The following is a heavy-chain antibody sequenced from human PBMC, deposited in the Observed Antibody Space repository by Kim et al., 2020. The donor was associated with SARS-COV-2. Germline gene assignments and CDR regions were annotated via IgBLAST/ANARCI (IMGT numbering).Heavy chain of an antibody. D-gene: IGHD3-9*01. CDR2: ISGSGGST. CDR1: GFTFSSYA. V-gene: IGHV3-23*01. J-gene: IGHJ4*02. CDR3: AKDPHWTYYDILTGYSYRAYSPTNFDY. Sequence: GGSLRLSCAASGFTFSSYAMSWVRQAPGKGLEWVSAISGSGGSTYYADSVKGRFTISRDNSKNTLYLQMNSLRAEDTAVYYCAKDPHWTYYDILTGYSYRAYSPTNFDYWGQGTLVTVSS.